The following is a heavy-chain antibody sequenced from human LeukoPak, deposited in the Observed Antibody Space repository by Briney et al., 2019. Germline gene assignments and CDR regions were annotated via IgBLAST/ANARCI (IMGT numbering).Heavy chain of an antibody. J-gene: IGHJ4*02. Sequence: GGSLRLSCAASGFTFSSYGMHWVRQAPGKGLEWVAFIRYDGSNKYYADSVKGRFTISRDNSKNTLYLQMHSLRAEDTAVYYCAKDVPRYCSGGSCSTIDYWGQGTLVTVSS. CDR1: GFTFSSYG. V-gene: IGHV3-30*02. CDR3: AKDVPRYCSGGSCSTIDY. D-gene: IGHD2-15*01. CDR2: IRYDGSNK.